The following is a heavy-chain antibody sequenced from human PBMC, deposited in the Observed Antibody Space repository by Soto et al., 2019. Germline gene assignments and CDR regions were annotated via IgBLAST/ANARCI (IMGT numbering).Heavy chain of an antibody. CDR1: GGTFSSYA. CDR2: IIPIFGTA. CDR3: ARLGGGAGFPHF. J-gene: IGHJ4*02. V-gene: IGHV1-69*06. Sequence: QVQLVQSGAEVKKPGSSVKVSCKASGGTFSSYAISRVRQAPGQGLEWMGGIIPIFGTANYAQKFQGRVTITADKSTITAYMELSSLSSEDTAVYYCARLGGGAGFPHFWGPGTLVTVSS. D-gene: IGHD3-10*01.